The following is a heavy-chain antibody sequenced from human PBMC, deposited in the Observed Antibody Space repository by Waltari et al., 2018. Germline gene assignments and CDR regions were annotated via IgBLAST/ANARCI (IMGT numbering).Heavy chain of an antibody. D-gene: IGHD2-21*02. Sequence: QVQLQESGPGLVKPSETLSLTCTVSGGSISSYYWSWIRQPPGKGLEWIGYIYYSGSTHYNPSLKSRVTISVDTSKNQFSLKLSSVTAADTAVYYCARDKIAYCGGDCFPPYYYYYGMDVWGQGTTVTVSS. V-gene: IGHV4-59*01. CDR1: GGSISSYY. CDR2: IYYSGST. J-gene: IGHJ6*02. CDR3: ARDKIAYCGGDCFPPYYYYYGMDV.